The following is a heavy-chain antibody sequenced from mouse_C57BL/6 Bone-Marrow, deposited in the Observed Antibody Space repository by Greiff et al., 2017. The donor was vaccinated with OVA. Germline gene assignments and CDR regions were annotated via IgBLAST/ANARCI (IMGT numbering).Heavy chain of an antibody. Sequence: EVKLQESGPGLVKPSQSLSLTCSVTGYSITSGYYWNWIRQFPGNKLEWMGYIRYDGSNNYNPSLKNRISITRDTSKNQFFLKLNAVATEDTARYYCARGDLLRFAYWGQGTLVTVSA. D-gene: IGHD1-1*01. V-gene: IGHV3-6*01. J-gene: IGHJ3*01. CDR1: GYSITSGYY. CDR2: IRYDGSN. CDR3: ARGDLLRFAY.